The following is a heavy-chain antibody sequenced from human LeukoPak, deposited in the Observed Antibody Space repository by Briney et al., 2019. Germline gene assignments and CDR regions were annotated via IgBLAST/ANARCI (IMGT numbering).Heavy chain of an antibody. CDR2: ISSNGGST. J-gene: IGHJ3*02. CDR1: GFNFNNYA. V-gene: IGHV3-64D*08. CDR3: GLAAYYYDSSGSDDDFDI. Sequence: AGGSLRLSCSASGFNFNNYAMNWVRQAPGKGLEYVSAISSNGGSTYYADSVKGRCTISRDNSKNTLYLQMSSLRAEDTAVYYCGLAAYYYDSSGSDDDFDIWGQGTMVIVSS. D-gene: IGHD3-22*01.